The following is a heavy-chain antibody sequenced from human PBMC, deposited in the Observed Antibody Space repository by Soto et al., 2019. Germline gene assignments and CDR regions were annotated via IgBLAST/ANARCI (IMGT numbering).Heavy chain of an antibody. Sequence: GGSLRLSCAASGFTFSSYAMSWVRQAPGKGLEWVSAISGSGGSTYYADSVKGRFTISRDNSKNTLYLQMNSLRAEDTAVYYCAKDRENQDYYDSSGLLDYWGQGTLVTVSS. D-gene: IGHD3-22*01. CDR1: GFTFSSYA. CDR3: AKDRENQDYYDSSGLLDY. V-gene: IGHV3-23*01. J-gene: IGHJ4*02. CDR2: ISGSGGST.